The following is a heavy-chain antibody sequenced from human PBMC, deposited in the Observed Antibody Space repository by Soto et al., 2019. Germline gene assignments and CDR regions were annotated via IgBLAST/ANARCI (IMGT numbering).Heavy chain of an antibody. V-gene: IGHV1-18*01. Sequence: QVQLVQSGAEVKNPGASVKVSCKASGYTFTRYGIGWARQAPGQGLEWMGWINTYNGNTNYAQNFQGRVTLTTDTATSTAYMELRILRSNDTAIYYCAMVDVYVTPSPQDVWGQGTTVIVSS. CDR1: GYTFTRYG. D-gene: IGHD3-16*01. CDR3: AMVDVYVTPSPQDV. J-gene: IGHJ6*02. CDR2: INTYNGNT.